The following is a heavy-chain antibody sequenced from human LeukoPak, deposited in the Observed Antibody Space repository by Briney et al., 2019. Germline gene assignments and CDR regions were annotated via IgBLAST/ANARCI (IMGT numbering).Heavy chain of an antibody. CDR2: IYSGGST. Sequence: GGSLRLSCAASGFTVSSNYMSWVRQAPGKGLEWVSVIYSGGSTYYADSVKGRFTISRHNSKNTLYLQMNSLRAEDTAVYYCVRDGTVAGTTGPYFYYYGMDVWGQGTTVTVSS. CDR1: GFTVSSNY. J-gene: IGHJ6*02. CDR3: VRDGTVAGTTGPYFYYYGMDV. D-gene: IGHD6-19*01. V-gene: IGHV3-53*04.